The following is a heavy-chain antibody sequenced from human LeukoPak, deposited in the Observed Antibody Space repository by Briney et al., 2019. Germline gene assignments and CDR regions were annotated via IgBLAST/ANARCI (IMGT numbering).Heavy chain of an antibody. D-gene: IGHD5-12*01. CDR2: ISSSSSTI. CDR3: ARDRPLNIVATPLDY. Sequence: GGSLRLSCAASGFTFSSYSMNWVRQAPGKGLEWVSYISSSSSTIYYADSVKGRFTISRDNAKNSLYLQMNSLRAEDTAVYYCARDRPLNIVATPLDYWGQGTLVTVSS. V-gene: IGHV3-48*04. J-gene: IGHJ4*02. CDR1: GFTFSSYS.